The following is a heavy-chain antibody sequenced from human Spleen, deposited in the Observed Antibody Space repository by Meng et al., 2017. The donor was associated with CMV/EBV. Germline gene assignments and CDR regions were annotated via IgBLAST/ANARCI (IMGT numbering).Heavy chain of an antibody. CDR2: INHSGST. CDR3: ARVAWNFNSGSYCLDC. J-gene: IGHJ4*02. D-gene: IGHD3-10*01. Sequence: YGGSFSGYYWSWIRQPPGKGLEWIGEINHSGSTNYNPSLKSRVTISLDTSKNQFSLQLSSVTAADMALYFCARVAWNFNSGSYCLDCWGQGTLVTVSS. V-gene: IGHV4-34*01. CDR1: GGSFSGYY.